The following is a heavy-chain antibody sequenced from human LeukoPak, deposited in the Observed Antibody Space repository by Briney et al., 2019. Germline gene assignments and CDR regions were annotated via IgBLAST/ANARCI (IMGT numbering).Heavy chain of an antibody. CDR2: IYTSGST. CDR3: ARDGYSSSWYPPYFDY. Sequence: SGTLSLTCTVSGGSISSYYWSWIRQPAGKGLEWIGRIYTSGSTNYNPSLKSRVTMSVDTSKNQFSLKLSSVTAADTAVYYCARDGYSSSWYPPYFDYWGQGTLVTVSS. D-gene: IGHD6-13*01. CDR1: GGSISSYY. V-gene: IGHV4-4*07. J-gene: IGHJ4*02.